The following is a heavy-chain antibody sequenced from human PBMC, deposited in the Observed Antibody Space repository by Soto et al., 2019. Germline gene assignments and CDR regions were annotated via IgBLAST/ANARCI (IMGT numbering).Heavy chain of an antibody. Sequence: EVQLVESGGGLVQPGGSLKLSCAASGFTFSGSAMHWVRQASGKGLEWVGRIRSKANSYATAYAASVKGRFTISRDDSKNTAYLQMNSLKTEDTAVYYCTSCSSTSCHYYYGMDVWGQETTVTVSS. J-gene: IGHJ6*02. CDR1: GFTFSGSA. CDR2: IRSKANSYAT. V-gene: IGHV3-73*02. CDR3: TSCSSTSCHYYYGMDV. D-gene: IGHD2-2*01.